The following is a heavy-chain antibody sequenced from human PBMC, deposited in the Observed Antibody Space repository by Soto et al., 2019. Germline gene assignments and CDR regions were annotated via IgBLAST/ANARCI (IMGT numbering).Heavy chain of an antibody. CDR2: ISAYNGNT. CDR1: GYTLTELS. Sequence: VKVSCKVSGYTLTELSMHWVRQAPGQGLEWMGWISAYNGNTNYAQKLQGRVTMTTDTSTSTAYMELRSLRSDDTAVYYCARDRFSGSYYWFDPWGQGTLVTVSS. CDR3: ARDRFSGSYYWFDP. J-gene: IGHJ5*02. D-gene: IGHD1-26*01. V-gene: IGHV1-18*01.